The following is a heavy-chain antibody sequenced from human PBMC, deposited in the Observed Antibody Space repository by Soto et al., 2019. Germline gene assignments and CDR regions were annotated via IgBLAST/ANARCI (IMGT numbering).Heavy chain of an antibody. CDR3: ARDNSGYNYWDY. V-gene: IGHV1-18*01. Sequence: ASGKVSCKASGYTFTSYGISWVRQAPGQGLEWMGWISAYNGNTNYAQKLQGRVTMTTDTSTSTAYMELRSLRSDDTAVYYCARDNSGYNYWDYWGQGTLVTVSS. CDR1: GYTFTSYG. D-gene: IGHD5-12*01. J-gene: IGHJ4*02. CDR2: ISAYNGNT.